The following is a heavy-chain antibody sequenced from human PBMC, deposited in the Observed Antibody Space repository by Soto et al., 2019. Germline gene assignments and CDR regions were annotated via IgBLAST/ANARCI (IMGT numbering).Heavy chain of an antibody. V-gene: IGHV4-30-4*01. J-gene: IGHJ6*02. Sequence: PSETLSLTCTVSGGSISSGDYYWGWIRQPPGKGLEWIGYIYDSGSTSYNASLKSRTSISADPSNNQCCLRLHSLTAAHTAVYFCGTMPMVVEPAPMDVWGPGTSVTVSS. D-gene: IGHD2-15*01. CDR3: GTMPMVVEPAPMDV. CDR1: GGSISSGDYY. CDR2: IYDSGST.